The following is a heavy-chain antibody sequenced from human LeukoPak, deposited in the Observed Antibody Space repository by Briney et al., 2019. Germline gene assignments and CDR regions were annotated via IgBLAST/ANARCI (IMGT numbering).Heavy chain of an antibody. CDR1: GFTFSSRDW. D-gene: IGHD1-26*01. V-gene: IGHV3-48*04. Sequence: GGSLRLSCVASGFTFSSRDWMTWVRQAPGKGLEWVSYISSSGSTIYYADSVKGRFTISRDNAKNSLYLQMNSLRAEDTAVYYCARFPSEAYSGSYYADYWGQGTLVTVSS. CDR3: ARFPSEAYSGSYYADY. J-gene: IGHJ4*02. CDR2: ISSSGSTI.